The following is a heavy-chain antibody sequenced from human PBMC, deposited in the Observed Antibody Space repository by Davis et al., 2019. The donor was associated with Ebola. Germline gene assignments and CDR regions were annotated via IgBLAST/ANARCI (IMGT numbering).Heavy chain of an antibody. V-gene: IGHV1-18*01. Sequence: ASVKVSCKASGYTFTSYGISWVRQAPGQGLEWMGWISAYNGNTNYAQKLQGRVTVTRNTSISTAYMELSSLRSEDTAVYYCARGFTTDYYYYGMDVWGQGTTVTVSS. D-gene: IGHD1-26*01. J-gene: IGHJ6*02. CDR3: ARGFTTDYYYYGMDV. CDR1: GYTFTSYG. CDR2: ISAYNGNT.